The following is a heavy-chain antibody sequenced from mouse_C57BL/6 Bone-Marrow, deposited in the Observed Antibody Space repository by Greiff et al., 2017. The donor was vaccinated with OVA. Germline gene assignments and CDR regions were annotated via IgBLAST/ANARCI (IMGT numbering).Heavy chain of an antibody. CDR1: GFSLTSYG. J-gene: IGHJ4*01. CDR2: IWGGGST. Sequence: VMLVESGPGLVAPSQSLSISCTVSGFSLTSYGVDWVRQPPGKGLEWLGVIWGGGSTNYNSALMSRLSISKDNSKRQVFLKMNSLQTDDTAMYYCANLIFTLPYAMDYWGQGTSVTVSS. CDR3: ANLIFTLPYAMDY. V-gene: IGHV2-9*01.